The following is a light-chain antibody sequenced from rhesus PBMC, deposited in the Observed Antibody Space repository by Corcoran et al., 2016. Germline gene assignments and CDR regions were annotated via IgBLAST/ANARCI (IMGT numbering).Light chain of an antibody. V-gene: IGKV1-28*03. CDR3: LPHNNYPWT. Sequence: DIQMTQSPSSLSASVGDTVTITFRASQDISSYLNWFQQKQGKAPNLLIYDASSLQSGVPSRFSGSGYGTDFTLTISNLQPEVFATYFCLPHNNYPWTFGQGNKVEIK. J-gene: IGKJ1*01. CDR1: QDISSY. CDR2: DAS.